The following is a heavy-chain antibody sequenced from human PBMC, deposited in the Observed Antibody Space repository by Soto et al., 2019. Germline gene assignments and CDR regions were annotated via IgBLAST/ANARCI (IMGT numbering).Heavy chain of an antibody. V-gene: IGHV4-34*01. J-gene: IGHJ6*02. CDR2: INHSGST. CDR1: GGSFSGYY. CDR3: ARGYGMDV. Sequence: TSETLSLTCAVYGGSFSGYYWSWIRQPPGKGLEWIGEINHSGSTNYNPSLKSRVTISVDTSKNQFSLKLSSVIAADTAVYYCARGYGMDVWGQGTTVTVSS.